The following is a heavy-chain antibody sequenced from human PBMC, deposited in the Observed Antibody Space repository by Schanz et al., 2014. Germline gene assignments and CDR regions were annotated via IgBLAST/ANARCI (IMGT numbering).Heavy chain of an antibody. Sequence: EEQLVESGGGFVQPGGSLRLSCAASGFTFSSSWMHWVRQAPGKGLVWVSRTSHDGSFTTFADSVKGRFSVSRDNSKTTLYLQMNSLRADATAVYYCAKDQLANYRGSGYNWFDPWGQGTLVTVSS. D-gene: IGHD3-10*01. CDR3: AKDQLANYRGSGYNWFDP. J-gene: IGHJ5*02. CDR2: TSHDGSFT. CDR1: GFTFSSSW. V-gene: IGHV3-74*01.